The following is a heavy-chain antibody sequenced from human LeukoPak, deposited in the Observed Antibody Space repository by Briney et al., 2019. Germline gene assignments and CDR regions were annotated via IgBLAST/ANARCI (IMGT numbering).Heavy chain of an antibody. CDR3: AKARSASVTTPGDY. CDR1: GFTFDDYA. D-gene: IGHD4-17*01. J-gene: IGHJ4*02. CDR2: ISWNSGSI. V-gene: IGHV3-9*01. Sequence: SGRSLRLSCAASGFTFDDYAMHWVRQAPGKGLEWVSGISWNSGSIGYADSVKGRFTNSRDNAKNSLYLQMNSLRAEDTALYYCAKARSASVTTPGDYWGQGTLVTVSS.